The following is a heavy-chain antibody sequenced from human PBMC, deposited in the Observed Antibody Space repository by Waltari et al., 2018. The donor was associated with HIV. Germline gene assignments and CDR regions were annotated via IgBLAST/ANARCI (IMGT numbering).Heavy chain of an antibody. CDR3: AREEMKYFDL. CDR2: IKPRSGGT. V-gene: IGHV1-2*04. J-gene: IGHJ2*01. CDR1: GYTFTDKF. Sequence: QVQLVQSGAKLKKPGASVKVSCKASGYTFTDKFIHWVRQAPGQGLEWMGWIKPRSGGTKFAQKFQGWVSMTMDTSISTVYMELNRLTYEDTAIYYCAREEMKYFDLWGRGTLVTVSS.